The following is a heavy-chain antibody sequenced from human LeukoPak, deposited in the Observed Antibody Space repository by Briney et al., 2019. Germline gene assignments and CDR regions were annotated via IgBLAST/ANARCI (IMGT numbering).Heavy chain of an antibody. CDR1: GGSISSYY. V-gene: IGHV4-59*01. J-gene: IGHJ6*02. CDR2: IYYSGGT. Sequence: PSETLSLTCTVSGGSISSYYWSWIRQPPGKGLEWIGYIYYSGGTNYNPSLKSRVTISVDTSKNQFSLRLSSVTAADTAVYYCARDRRLAAAGGMDVWGQGTTVTVSS. CDR3: ARDRRLAAAGGMDV. D-gene: IGHD6-13*01.